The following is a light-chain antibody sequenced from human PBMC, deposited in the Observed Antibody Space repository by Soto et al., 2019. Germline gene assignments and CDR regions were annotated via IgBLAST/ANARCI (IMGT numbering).Light chain of an antibody. CDR2: EVN. J-gene: IGLJ3*02. CDR1: SSDIGTYDL. V-gene: IGLV2-23*02. CDR3: GSHAGNSNLV. Sequence: QSALTQPASVSGSPGQSITISCTGTSSDIGTYDLVSWYQHHPGKAPKLMIYEVNQRPSGVSNRFSASKSGNTASLTISGLQAEDEAYYYCGSHAGNSNLVFGGGTKVTVL.